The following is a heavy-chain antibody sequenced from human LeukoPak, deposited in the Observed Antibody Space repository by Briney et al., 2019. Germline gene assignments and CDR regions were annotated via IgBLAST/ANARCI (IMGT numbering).Heavy chain of an antibody. CDR3: ARGVGSGWYFDL. D-gene: IGHD3-10*01. CDR1: GYTFTGYY. Sequence: ASVKVSCKASGYTFTGYYIHWVRQAPAQGLEWMGWIDRNSGGTNYAKNFQGRVTMTRDTSITTAYMELSGLRSDDTAVYYCARGVGSGWYFDLWGRGTLVTVSS. CDR2: IDRNSGGT. J-gene: IGHJ2*01. V-gene: IGHV1-2*02.